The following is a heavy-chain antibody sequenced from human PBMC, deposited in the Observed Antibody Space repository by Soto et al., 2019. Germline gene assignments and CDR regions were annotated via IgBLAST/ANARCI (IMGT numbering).Heavy chain of an antibody. D-gene: IGHD5-12*01. CDR2: TYYRSKWYN. CDR3: ARDEGYSGYAFDY. Sequence: QVQLQQSGPGLVKPSQTLSLTCAISGDSVSSNSSTWNWIRQSPSRGLEWLGRTYYRSKWYNDYTLSVKSPISITPDTSKNPYSLQRNTMAPEDTAVYYCARDEGYSGYAFDYWGQGPLFTVSS. V-gene: IGHV6-1*01. J-gene: IGHJ4*02. CDR1: GDSVSSNSST.